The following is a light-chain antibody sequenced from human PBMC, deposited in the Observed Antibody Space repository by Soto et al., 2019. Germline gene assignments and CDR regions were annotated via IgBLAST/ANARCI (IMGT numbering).Light chain of an antibody. J-gene: IGKJ1*01. Sequence: EIVLTQSPGTLSLSPGERATLSCRASQSVSSSYLAWYQQKPGQAPRLLIYGASSRATGTPDRFSGSGSGTDFTLTISRLEPEDFAVYYCQQYGGSVQTFCQGTKVDIK. V-gene: IGKV3-20*01. CDR3: QQYGGSVQT. CDR2: GAS. CDR1: QSVSSSY.